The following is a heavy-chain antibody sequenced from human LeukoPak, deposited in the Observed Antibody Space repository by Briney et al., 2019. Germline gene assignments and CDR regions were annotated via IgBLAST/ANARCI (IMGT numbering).Heavy chain of an antibody. V-gene: IGHV4-38-2*01. CDR1: GYSISSGYH. CDR3: ARINWNPDY. J-gene: IGHJ4*02. D-gene: IGHD1-1*01. CDR2: IYHSGST. Sequence: SETLSLTCAVSGYSISSGYHWDWIRQPPGKGLEWNGSIYHSGSTYYNPSLKSRVTISVDTSKNQFSLKLSSVTAADTAVYYCARINWNPDYWGQGTLVTVSS.